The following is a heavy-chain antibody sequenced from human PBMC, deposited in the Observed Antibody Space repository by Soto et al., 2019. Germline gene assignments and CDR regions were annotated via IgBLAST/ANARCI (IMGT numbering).Heavy chain of an antibody. CDR3: AKGRISGPTPLIEY. CDR2: ISHDGSSK. Sequence: GGSLRLSCAASGFTFSSYAIHWVRQAPGKGLEWMAVISHDGSSKYYADSVKGRFTISRDNSKNTLYLQMTSLRAEDTSVYLCAKGRISGPTPLIEYWGQGTLVTSPQ. J-gene: IGHJ4*02. CDR1: GFTFSSYA. D-gene: IGHD6-25*01. V-gene: IGHV3-30*18.